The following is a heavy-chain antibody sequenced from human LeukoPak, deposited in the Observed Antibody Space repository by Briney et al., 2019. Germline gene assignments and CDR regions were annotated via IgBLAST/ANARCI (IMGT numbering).Heavy chain of an antibody. Sequence: SETLSLTCTVSVSGDSVSSYHWSWLRQPPGKGLEWIGYISSSGSTSYDPSLKSRLTISVDTSKNQFSLKLNSVTAADTAVYYCARVGRGDHSWGSYYCDHWGQGTLVSVSS. CDR1: GDSVSSYH. V-gene: IGHV4-59*02. CDR2: ISSSGST. J-gene: IGHJ4*02. D-gene: IGHD3-16*01. CDR3: ARVGRGDHSWGSYYCDH.